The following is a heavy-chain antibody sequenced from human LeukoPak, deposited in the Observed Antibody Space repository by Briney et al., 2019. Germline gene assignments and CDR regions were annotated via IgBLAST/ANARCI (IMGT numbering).Heavy chain of an antibody. D-gene: IGHD5-12*01. V-gene: IGHV4-39*02. Sequence: SETLSLTCTVSGGSISSSSYYWGWIRQPPGKGLEWIGTIYYSGSTYYNPSLQSRVTISADTPKNQFSLKLSSVTAVDTAVYYCARDLGYDGFDWAPWGQGTLVTVSS. CDR1: GGSISSSSYY. CDR3: ARDLGYDGFDWAP. CDR2: IYYSGST. J-gene: IGHJ5*02.